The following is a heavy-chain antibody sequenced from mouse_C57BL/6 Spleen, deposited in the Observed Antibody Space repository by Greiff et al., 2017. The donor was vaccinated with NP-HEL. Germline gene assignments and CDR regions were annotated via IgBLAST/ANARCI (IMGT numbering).Heavy chain of an antibody. CDR2: INYDGSST. CDR1: GFTFSDYY. D-gene: IGHD1-3*01. V-gene: IGHV5-16*01. Sequence: EVQVVESEGGLVQPGSSMKLSCTASGFTFSDYYMAWVRQVPEKGLEWVANINYDGSSTYYLDSLKSRFIISRDNAKNILYLQMSSLKSEDTATYYCERGGRVGYAMDYWGQGTSVTVSS. CDR3: ERGGRVGYAMDY. J-gene: IGHJ4*01.